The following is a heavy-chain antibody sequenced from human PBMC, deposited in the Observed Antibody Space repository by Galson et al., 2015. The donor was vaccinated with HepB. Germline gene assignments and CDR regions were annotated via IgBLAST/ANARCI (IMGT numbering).Heavy chain of an antibody. CDR1: GFTFSSYS. CDR3: ARVGYFDWLLYLQGKDYFDY. CDR2: ISSSSSYI. V-gene: IGHV3-21*01. J-gene: IGHJ4*02. D-gene: IGHD3-9*01. Sequence: SLRLSCAASGFTFSSYSMNWVRQAPGKGLEWVSSISSSSSYIYYADSVKGRFTISRDNAKNSLYLQMNSLRAEDTAVYYCARVGYFDWLLYLQGKDYFDYWGQGTLVTVSS.